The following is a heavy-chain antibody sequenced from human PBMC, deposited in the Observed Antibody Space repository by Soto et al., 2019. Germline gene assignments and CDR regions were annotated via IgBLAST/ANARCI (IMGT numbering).Heavy chain of an antibody. CDR1: GGSISSSSYY. D-gene: IGHD4-4*01. V-gene: IGHV4-39*01. J-gene: IGHJ5*02. Sequence: SETLSLTCTVSGGSISSSSYYWGWIRQPPGKGLEWIGSIYYSGSTYYNPSLKSRVTISVDTSKNQFSLKLSSVTAADTAVYYCARHGEMTTVAINWFDPWGQGTLVTVS. CDR2: IYYSGST. CDR3: ARHGEMTTVAINWFDP.